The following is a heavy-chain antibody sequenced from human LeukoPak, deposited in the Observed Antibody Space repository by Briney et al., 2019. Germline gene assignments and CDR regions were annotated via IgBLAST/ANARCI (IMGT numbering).Heavy chain of an antibody. D-gene: IGHD3-22*01. Sequence: SVKVSCKASGGTFSSYAISWVRQAPGHGLEWMGRIIPIFGTANYAQKFQGRVTITTDESTSTAYMELSSLRSEDTAVYYCARVPLSGYYDSSGYMSYWGQGTLVTVSS. CDR1: GGTFSSYA. CDR2: IIPIFGTA. V-gene: IGHV1-69*05. CDR3: ARVPLSGYYDSSGYMSY. J-gene: IGHJ4*02.